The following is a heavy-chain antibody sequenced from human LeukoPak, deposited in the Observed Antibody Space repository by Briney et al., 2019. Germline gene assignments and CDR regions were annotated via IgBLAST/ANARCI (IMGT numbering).Heavy chain of an antibody. CDR1: GSSFSSYT. V-gene: IGHV3-23*01. CDR2: ITGSSTWT. D-gene: IGHD7-27*01. CDR3: ARELVSLGTGYFDL. Sequence: PGGSLRLSCVDSGSSFSSYTMYWVRQAPGGGLEWVSGITGSSTWTYYADSVKGRFTISRDNSNNTLHLQMNSLRAEDTAIYYCARELVSLGTGYFDLWGRGTLVTVSS. J-gene: IGHJ2*01.